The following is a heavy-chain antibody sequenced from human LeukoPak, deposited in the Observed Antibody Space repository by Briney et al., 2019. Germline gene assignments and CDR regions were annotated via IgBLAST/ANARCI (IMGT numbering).Heavy chain of an antibody. J-gene: IGHJ4*02. CDR1: GFTFSTYG. V-gene: IGHV3-30*18. CDR2: ISYDETNI. CDR3: AKDYY. Sequence: GGSLRLSCAASGFTFSTYGMHWVRQAPGKGLEWAALISYDETNIKYADSVKGRFTISRDNSKDSLFLQMNSLRTEDTALYYCAKDYYWGQGTLVTVSS.